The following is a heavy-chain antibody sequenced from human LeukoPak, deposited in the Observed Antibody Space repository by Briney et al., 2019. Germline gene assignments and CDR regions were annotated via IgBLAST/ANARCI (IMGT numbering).Heavy chain of an antibody. J-gene: IGHJ4*02. V-gene: IGHV1-2*02. CDR1: GYTFTGYY. CDR3: ARGPVGPEWLVWDFDY. Sequence: ASVKVSCKASGYTFTGYYMHWVRQAPGQGLEWMGWINPNSGGTNYAQKFQGRVTVTRDTSISTAYMELSRLRSDDTAVYYCARGPVGPEWLVWDFDYWGQGTLVTVSS. CDR2: INPNSGGT. D-gene: IGHD6-19*01.